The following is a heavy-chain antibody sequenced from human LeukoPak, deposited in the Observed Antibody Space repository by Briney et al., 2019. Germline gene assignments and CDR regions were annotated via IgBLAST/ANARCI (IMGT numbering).Heavy chain of an antibody. D-gene: IGHD6-19*01. CDR3: AIVAGTM. J-gene: IGHJ1*01. CDR2: IYYSGST. V-gene: IGHV4-31*11. Sequence: SETLSLTCAVYGGSFSGYYWSWIRQHPGKGLEWIGYIYYSGSTYYNPSLKSRVTISVDTSKNQFSLKLSSVTAADTAVYYCAIVAGTMWGQGTLVTVSS. CDR1: GGSFSGYY.